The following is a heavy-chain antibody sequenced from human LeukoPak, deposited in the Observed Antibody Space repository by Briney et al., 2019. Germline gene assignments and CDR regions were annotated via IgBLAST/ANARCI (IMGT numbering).Heavy chain of an antibody. Sequence: PSETLSLTCTVSGGSISSSSYYWSWIRQPPGKGLEWIGEINHSGSTNYNPFLKSRVTISVDTSKNQFSLKLSSVTAADTAVYYCARDMVRGVITHWGQGTLVTVSS. CDR2: INHSGST. D-gene: IGHD3-10*01. CDR1: GGSISSSSYY. J-gene: IGHJ4*02. CDR3: ARDMVRGVITH. V-gene: IGHV4-39*07.